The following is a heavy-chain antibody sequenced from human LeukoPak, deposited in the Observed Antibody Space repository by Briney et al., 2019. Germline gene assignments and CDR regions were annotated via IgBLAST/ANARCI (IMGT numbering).Heavy chain of an antibody. V-gene: IGHV3-20*04. D-gene: IGHD2-15*01. CDR3: ARGPRDPTEYCSRGTCSPTYEV. Sequence: PGGSLRLSCAASGFTFDDYGMSWVRQAPGKGLEWVSGINWNGGSTGYADSVKGRFTISRDNAKNSLYLQMNSLRAEDTALYYCARGPRDPTEYCSRGTCSPTYEVWGQGTLVTVSS. J-gene: IGHJ4*02. CDR1: GFTFDDYG. CDR2: INWNGGST.